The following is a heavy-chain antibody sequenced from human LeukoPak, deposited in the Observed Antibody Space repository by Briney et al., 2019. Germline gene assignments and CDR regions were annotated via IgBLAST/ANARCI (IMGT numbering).Heavy chain of an antibody. CDR1: GFTFRSYG. CDR2: ISDSGGYT. J-gene: IGHJ4*02. CDR3: ATSPDIEASGTLYYLDF. V-gene: IGHV3-23*01. D-gene: IGHD1-14*01. Sequence: PGGSLRLSCAASGFTFRSYGMSWVRQAPGKGPEWVSFISDSGGYTYYADSVQGRFTISRDNSKNTLSLQMNSLRAEDAAIYYCATSPDIEASGTLYYLDFWGQGTLVSVSS.